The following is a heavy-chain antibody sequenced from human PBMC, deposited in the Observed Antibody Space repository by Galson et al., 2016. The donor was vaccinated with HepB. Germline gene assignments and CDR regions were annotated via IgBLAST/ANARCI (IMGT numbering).Heavy chain of an antibody. CDR3: AKLDCGRDCPRDD. Sequence: SLRLSCAASGFRFTYYGLHWVRQAPGKGLEWVAVISYDGNKEYYADSVKGRFTVSRDNSKNTLFLQMNSLRVEDAAVYYCAKLDCGRDCPRDDWGQGTLVTVSS. CDR1: GFRFTYYG. CDR2: ISYDGNKE. V-gene: IGHV3-30*18. J-gene: IGHJ4*02. D-gene: IGHD2-21*02.